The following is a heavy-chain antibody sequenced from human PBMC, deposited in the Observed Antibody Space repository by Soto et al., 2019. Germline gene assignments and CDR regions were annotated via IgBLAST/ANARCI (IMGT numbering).Heavy chain of an antibody. CDR3: ARGGYDSEVYNWFDP. J-gene: IGHJ5*02. Sequence: QVQLVRSGAEVKKPGSSVKVSCKASGGTFSSYAISWVRQAPGQGIEWMGGIIPIFGTANYAQKFQGRVTITADESTSTAYMELSRLRSEDTAVYYYARGGYDSEVYNWFDPWGQGTLVTVSS. D-gene: IGHD5-12*01. CDR2: IIPIFGTA. V-gene: IGHV1-69*01. CDR1: GGTFSSYA.